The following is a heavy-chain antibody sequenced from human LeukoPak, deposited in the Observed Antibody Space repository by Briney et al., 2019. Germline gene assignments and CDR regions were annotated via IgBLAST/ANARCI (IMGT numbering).Heavy chain of an antibody. Sequence: PGGSLRLSCAASGFIFNTYSMNWVRQAPGKGLEWVSSISSSSSYIYYADSVKGRFTISRDNAKNSLYLQMNSLRAEDTAVYYCARHARSYYYDSSGYRFTSFDYWGQGTLVTVSS. D-gene: IGHD3-22*01. CDR2: ISSSSSYI. V-gene: IGHV3-21*01. J-gene: IGHJ4*02. CDR3: ARHARSYYYDSSGYRFTSFDY. CDR1: GFIFNTYS.